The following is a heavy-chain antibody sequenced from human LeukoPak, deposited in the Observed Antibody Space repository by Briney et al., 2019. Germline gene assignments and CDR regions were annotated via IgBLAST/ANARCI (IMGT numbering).Heavy chain of an antibody. J-gene: IGHJ4*02. CDR3: ARGRVVPAAMGFDY. CDR1: GGSISSYY. D-gene: IGHD2-2*01. Sequence: PSETLSLTCTVAGGSISSYYWSWIRQPPGKGLGCIGYIYYSGSTNYNPSLKSRVTISVDTSKNQFSLKLSSVTAADTAVYYCARGRVVPAAMGFDYWGQGTLVTVSS. CDR2: IYYSGST. V-gene: IGHV4-59*01.